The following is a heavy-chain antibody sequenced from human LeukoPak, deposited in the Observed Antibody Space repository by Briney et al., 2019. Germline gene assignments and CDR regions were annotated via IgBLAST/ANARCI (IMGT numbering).Heavy chain of an antibody. J-gene: IGHJ3*02. CDR1: GGSISSGGYY. Sequence: SETLSLTCTVSGGSISSGGYYWSWIRQHPGKGLEWIGYIYYSGSTYYNPSLKSRVTISVDTSKNQFSLKLSSVTAADTAVYYCAGESTMIVVVNDAFDIWGQGTMVTVSS. CDR2: IYYSGST. D-gene: IGHD3-22*01. V-gene: IGHV4-31*03. CDR3: AGESTMIVVVNDAFDI.